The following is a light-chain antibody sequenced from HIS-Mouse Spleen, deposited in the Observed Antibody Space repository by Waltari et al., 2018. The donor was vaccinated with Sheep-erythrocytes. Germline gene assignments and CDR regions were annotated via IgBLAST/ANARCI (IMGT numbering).Light chain of an antibody. CDR3: SSYAGSNNWV. Sequence: QSALTQPPSASGSPGQSVTISCTGTSSDVGGYNYVSWYQQHPGKAPKHMIYEVSKRPSGVPDRFSGSKSGDTASLTVSGLQAEDEAEYYCSSYAGSNNWVFGGGTKLTVL. J-gene: IGLJ3*02. CDR1: SSDVGGYNY. V-gene: IGLV2-8*01. CDR2: EVS.